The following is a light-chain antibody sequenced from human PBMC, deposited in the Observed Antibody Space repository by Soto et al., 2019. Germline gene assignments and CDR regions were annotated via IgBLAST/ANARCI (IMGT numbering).Light chain of an antibody. CDR2: DSS. Sequence: EIVFTQSPATLSLSPGERATLSCRAIQSLSNTYLAWYRQTPGQAPRLLIYDSSNRATGIPARFSGSGSGTDFTLTISSLEPEDFAVYYCQQRSNWPPITFGQGTRLE. CDR3: QQRSNWPPIT. CDR1: QSLSNTY. J-gene: IGKJ5*01. V-gene: IGKV3-11*01.